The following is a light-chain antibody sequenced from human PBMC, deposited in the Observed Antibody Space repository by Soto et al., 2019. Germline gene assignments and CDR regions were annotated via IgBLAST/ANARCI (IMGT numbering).Light chain of an antibody. CDR2: DAS. Sequence: RVLTHSHGTMSLSPGERATLSCRAIQSVSSSYLAWYQQKPGQAPRLLIYDASNRATGIPARFSGSGSGTDFTLTISSLEPEDFAVYYCQQYGSSPPITFGQGARLDIK. J-gene: IGKJ5*01. CDR1: QSVSSSY. V-gene: IGKV3-20*01. CDR3: QQYGSSPPIT.